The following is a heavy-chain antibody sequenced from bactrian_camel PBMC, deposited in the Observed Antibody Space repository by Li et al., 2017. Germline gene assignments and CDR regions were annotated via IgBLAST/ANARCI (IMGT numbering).Heavy chain of an antibody. CDR2: IYSEGGTT. Sequence: HVQLVESGGGSVQPGGSLRLSCVFSGHTDSSDCLGWFRQAPGKEREGVAAIYSEGGTTYYSGSVKGRFTISQDNAKNTVYLQMNSLKLEDTAMYYCALEASLGDCYSNSWSTWPLHLWDFWGQGTQVTVS. V-gene: IGHV3S1*01. J-gene: IGHJ4*01. D-gene: IGHD3*01. CDR3: ALEASLGDCYSNSWSTWPLHLWDF. CDR1: GHTDSSDC.